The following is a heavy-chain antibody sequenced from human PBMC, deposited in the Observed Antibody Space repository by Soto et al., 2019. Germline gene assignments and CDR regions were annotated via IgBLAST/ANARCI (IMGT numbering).Heavy chain of an antibody. J-gene: IGHJ4*02. V-gene: IGHV3-7*04. CDR3: ARGNHLPRPAFDY. CDR2: IKGDGSDK. Sequence: EVQLVASGGALVQPGQSLRLSCAASGFTFNNYWMTWVRQAPGKGLEWVAIIKGDGSDKYYADSVRGRFTISRDNAKNSLYLEMNSLGAEDTAIYYCARGNHLPRPAFDYWGQVTLVTVSS. CDR1: GFTFNNYW.